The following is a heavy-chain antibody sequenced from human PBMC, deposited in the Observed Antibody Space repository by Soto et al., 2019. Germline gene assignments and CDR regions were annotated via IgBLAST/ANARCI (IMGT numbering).Heavy chain of an antibody. CDR3: ARVGTGTNLSRYCYYGMDV. CDR2: INAGNGNT. Sequence: GASAKFPGKASGYTFTSYAMHWVRQAPGQMLDCIGWINAGNGNTKYSQNFQGRVTITRDTSASTAYMELSRLRSEDTAVYYFARVGTGTNLSRYCYYGMDVWGQGTTVT. D-gene: IGHD1-7*01. J-gene: IGHJ6*02. V-gene: IGHV1-3*01. CDR1: GYTFTSYA.